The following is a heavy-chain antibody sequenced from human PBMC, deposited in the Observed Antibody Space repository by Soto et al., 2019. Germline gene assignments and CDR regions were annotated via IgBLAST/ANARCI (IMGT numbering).Heavy chain of an antibody. D-gene: IGHD3-22*01. CDR1: GFTFDDYA. V-gene: IGHV3-43D*04. CDR2: ISWDGGST. J-gene: IGHJ4*02. CDR3: AKDNSAYYYDSSGYYPAY. Sequence: PGGSLRLSCAASGFTFDDYAMHWVRQAPGKGLEWASLISWDGGSTYYADSVKGRFTISRDNSKNSLYLQMNSLRAEDTALYYCAKDNSAYYYDSSGYYPAYWGQGTLVTVSS.